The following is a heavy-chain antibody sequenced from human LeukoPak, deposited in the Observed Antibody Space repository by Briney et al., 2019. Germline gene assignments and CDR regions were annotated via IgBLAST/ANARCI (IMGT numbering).Heavy chain of an antibody. CDR1: GASISSSF. V-gene: IGHV4-59*01. J-gene: IGHJ5*02. Sequence: SETLSLTCTVSGASISSSFWTWIRQSPGKGLEWLGYIYYTGNTNLNPSLKSRLTISLDTLKNQFSLRLSSVTAADTATYYCARRMTVSATNWFDPWGQGTLVTVSS. D-gene: IGHD5/OR15-5a*01. CDR3: ARRMTVSATNWFDP. CDR2: IYYTGNT.